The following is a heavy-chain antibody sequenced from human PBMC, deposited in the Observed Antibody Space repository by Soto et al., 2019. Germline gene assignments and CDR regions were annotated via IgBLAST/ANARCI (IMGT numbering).Heavy chain of an antibody. CDR1: GGSINSADYY. Sequence: PSETLSVNCTVSGGSINSADYYWSWFLQPPGKGLEWIGYIYYSGSTFVNPSLKSRVTISKDMSRNQSSLRLNSMTAADTAVYYCARAIVVTIGGMDVWGHGTTVTVSS. J-gene: IGHJ6*02. CDR2: IYYSGST. CDR3: ARAIVVTIGGMDV. V-gene: IGHV4-30-4*01. D-gene: IGHD5-12*01.